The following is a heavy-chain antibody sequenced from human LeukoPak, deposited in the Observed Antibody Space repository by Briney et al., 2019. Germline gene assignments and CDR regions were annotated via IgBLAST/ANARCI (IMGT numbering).Heavy chain of an antibody. CDR3: ARLRDYYYMDV. J-gene: IGHJ6*03. CDR2: IYHSGST. Sequence: SETLSLTCAVSGYSISSGYYWGWIRQPPGKGLEWIGSIYHSGSTYYNPSLKSRVTISVDASKNQFSLKLSSVTAADTAVYYCARLRDYYYMDVWGKGTTVTVSS. V-gene: IGHV4-38-2*01. CDR1: GYSISSGYY.